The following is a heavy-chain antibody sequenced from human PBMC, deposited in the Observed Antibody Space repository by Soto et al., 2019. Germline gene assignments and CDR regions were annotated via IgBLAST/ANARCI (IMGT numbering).Heavy chain of an antibody. J-gene: IGHJ6*02. V-gene: IGHV3-43*01. CDR2: ISWDGGST. D-gene: IGHD6-19*01. CDR1: GFTFDDYT. Sequence: GGSLRLSCAASGFTFDDYTMHWVRQAPGKGLEWVSLISWDGGSTYYADSVKGRFTISRDNSKNSLYLQMNSLRTEDTALYYCAKDLGIAVAGTNYYYYGMDVWGQGTTVTVS. CDR3: AKDLGIAVAGTNYYYYGMDV.